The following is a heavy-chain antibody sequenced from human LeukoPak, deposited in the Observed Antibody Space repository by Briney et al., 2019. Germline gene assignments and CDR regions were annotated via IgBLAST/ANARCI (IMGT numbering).Heavy chain of an antibody. D-gene: IGHD3-9*01. CDR2: ITPILGTA. CDR3: ARSGKIYFDWLLDY. Sequence: VASVKVSCKASGGTFSSYAISWVRQAPGQGLEWMGGITPILGTANYAQKFQGRVTINADQSTSTAYMELSSLRAEDTAVYYCARSGKIYFDWLLDYWGQGTLATVSS. V-gene: IGHV1-69*10. CDR1: GGTFSSYA. J-gene: IGHJ4*02.